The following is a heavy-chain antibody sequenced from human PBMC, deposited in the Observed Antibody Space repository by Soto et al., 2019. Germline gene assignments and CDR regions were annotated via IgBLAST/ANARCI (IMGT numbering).Heavy chain of an antibody. Sequence: SETLSLTCTVSGGSISSYYWSWIRQPPGKGLEWIGYIYYSGSTNYNPSLKSRVTISVDTSKNQFSLKLSSVTAADTAVYYCASLLTYYDFWSGSPNAFDIWGQGTMVTVSS. D-gene: IGHD3-3*01. V-gene: IGHV4-59*08. CDR1: GGSISSYY. CDR2: IYYSGST. J-gene: IGHJ3*02. CDR3: ASLLTYYDFWSGSPNAFDI.